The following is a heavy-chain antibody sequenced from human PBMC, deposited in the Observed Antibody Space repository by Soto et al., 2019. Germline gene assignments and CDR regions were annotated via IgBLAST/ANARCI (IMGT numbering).Heavy chain of an antibody. J-gene: IGHJ6*02. CDR2: ISGSGSPT. D-gene: IGHD1-26*01. CDR1: GFTFSSYA. V-gene: IGHV3-23*01. Sequence: GSLRLSCAASGFTFSSYAMTWVRQAPGRGLEWVSAISGSGSPTYYADSVKGRFTISRDNSKNTLYLQMNSLGADDTAVYYCARDMSGGTYNYYYGMDVWGQGTTVTVSS. CDR3: ARDMSGGTYNYYYGMDV.